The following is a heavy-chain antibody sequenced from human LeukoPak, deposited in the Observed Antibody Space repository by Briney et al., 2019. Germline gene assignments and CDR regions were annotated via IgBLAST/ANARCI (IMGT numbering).Heavy chain of an antibody. D-gene: IGHD5-24*01. CDR3: ARGRDGYNNY. Sequence: SETLSLTCAVYGGSFSGYYWSWIRQPPGKGLEWIGEINHGGSTNCNPSLKSRVTISIDTSKNQFTLKLNSVTASDTAVYYCARGRDGYNNYSGQGTLGTVSS. V-gene: IGHV4-34*01. CDR1: GGSFSGYY. CDR2: INHGGST. J-gene: IGHJ4*02.